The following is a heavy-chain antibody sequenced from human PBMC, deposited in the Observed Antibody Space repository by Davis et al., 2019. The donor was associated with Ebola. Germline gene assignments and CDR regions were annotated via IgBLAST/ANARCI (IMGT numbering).Heavy chain of an antibody. D-gene: IGHD1-14*01. CDR3: AKGDEVEGPEMDY. J-gene: IGHJ4*02. V-gene: IGHV3-23*01. CDR2: ITGSGGSR. Sequence: GGSLRLSCAASGFTFSNYAMSWVRQAPGKGLEWVSSITGSGGSRYHADSVKGRFTISRDNFKNTLFLQMNTLRREDTAVYYCAKGDEVEGPEMDYWGQGTLVTVSS. CDR1: GFTFSNYA.